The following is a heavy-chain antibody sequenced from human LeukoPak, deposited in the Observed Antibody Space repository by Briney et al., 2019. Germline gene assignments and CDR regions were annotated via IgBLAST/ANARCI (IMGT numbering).Heavy chain of an antibody. Sequence: GESLRISCKGSGYSFISYWITWVRQMPGKGLGWMGRIDPSDSYTNYSPSFQGHVTISADKSISTAYLQWSSLKASDTAMYYCARPRTNYYDSGSYENWGQGTLVTVSS. CDR1: GYSFISYW. J-gene: IGHJ4*02. CDR3: ARPRTNYYDSGSYEN. D-gene: IGHD3-10*01. CDR2: IDPSDSYT. V-gene: IGHV5-10-1*01.